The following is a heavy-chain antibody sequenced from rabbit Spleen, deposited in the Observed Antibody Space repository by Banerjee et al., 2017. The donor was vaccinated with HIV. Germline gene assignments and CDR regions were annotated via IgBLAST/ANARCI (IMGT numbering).Heavy chain of an antibody. D-gene: IGHD2-1*01. J-gene: IGHJ4*01. CDR3: ARGSAAMTMVITGYYLSL. CDR2: IYTRDGST. Sequence: QEQLEESGGGLVKPGGTLTLTCKASGIDFSNYYYMCWVRQAPGKGLELIAWIYTRDGSTWYATWVNGRFTISRSTSLNTVDLKMTSLTAADTATYFCARGSAAMTMVITGYYLSLWGPGTLVTVS. CDR1: GIDFSNYYY. V-gene: IGHV1S43*01.